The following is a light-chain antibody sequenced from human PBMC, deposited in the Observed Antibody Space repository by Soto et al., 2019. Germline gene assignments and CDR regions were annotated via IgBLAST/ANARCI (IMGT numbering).Light chain of an antibody. J-gene: IGKJ3*01. CDR2: GAS. V-gene: IGKV3-20*01. CDR3: QQYGSSPFT. CDR1: QSVSSSSY. Sequence: EIVLTQSPGTLSLSPGERATLSCRASQSVSSSSYLAWYQQKPGQAPRLLIYGASSMATGIPDRFSGGGSGTDFTLTISSLEPEDFAVYYCQQYGSSPFTFGPGTKVDIK.